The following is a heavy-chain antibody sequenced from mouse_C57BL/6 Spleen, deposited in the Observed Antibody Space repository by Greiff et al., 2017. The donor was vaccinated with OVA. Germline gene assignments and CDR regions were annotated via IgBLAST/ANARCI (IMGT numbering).Heavy chain of an antibody. Sequence: EVMLVESGGGLVKPGGSLKLSCAASGFTFSDYGMHWVRQAPEKGLEWVAYISSGSSTIYYADTVKGRFTISRDNAKNTLFLQMTSLRSEDTAMYYCGRGYGSRGGYFDVWGTGTTVTVSS. D-gene: IGHD1-1*01. CDR1: GFTFSDYG. V-gene: IGHV5-17*01. CDR2: ISSGSSTI. CDR3: GRGYGSRGGYFDV. J-gene: IGHJ1*03.